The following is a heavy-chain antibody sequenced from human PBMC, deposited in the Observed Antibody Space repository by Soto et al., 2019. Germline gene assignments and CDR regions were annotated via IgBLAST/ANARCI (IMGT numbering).Heavy chain of an antibody. J-gene: IGHJ5*02. CDR2: IYHTGNA. CDR1: GYSIRHRRFY. V-gene: IGHV4-39*01. Sequence: PSATLSFTCSVSGYSIRHRRFYWAWIRQPPGEGLEWIGSIYHTGNAYYNPSLKSRVTIFVDTSKNQFSLKLTSVTAADTALYYCARDYFDSSDYTTNWFDPWGQG. CDR3: ARDYFDSSDYTTNWFDP. D-gene: IGHD3-22*01.